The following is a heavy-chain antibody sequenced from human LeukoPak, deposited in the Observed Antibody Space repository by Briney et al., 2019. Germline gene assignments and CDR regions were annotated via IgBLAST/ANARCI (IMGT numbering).Heavy chain of an antibody. V-gene: IGHV4-4*07. CDR1: GDLFRSYW. Sequence: SETLSLTCDVSGDLFRSYWWGWVRQPAGKGLEWIGRIYATGSTKFNPSLRSRLTLSMDTSTNQLSLKLTSVTAADTAVYFCARQGYTASYYFLDYWSQGTLVTVSS. CDR2: IYATGST. J-gene: IGHJ4*02. D-gene: IGHD1-26*01. CDR3: ARQGYTASYYFLDY.